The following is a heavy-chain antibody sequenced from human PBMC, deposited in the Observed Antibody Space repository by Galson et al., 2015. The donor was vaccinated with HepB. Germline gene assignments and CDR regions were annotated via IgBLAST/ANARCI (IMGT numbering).Heavy chain of an antibody. Sequence: SLRLSCAASRFTFDDYAMHWVRQTPGKGLEWVSGIGWNSAYIDYADSVKGRFTISRDNAKNSLYLQMDSLRPEDTALYYCAKARSTNAYKVFDYWGQGILVAVSS. V-gene: IGHV3-9*01. CDR1: RFTFDDYA. D-gene: IGHD5-24*01. J-gene: IGHJ4*02. CDR2: IGWNSAYI. CDR3: AKARSTNAYKVFDY.